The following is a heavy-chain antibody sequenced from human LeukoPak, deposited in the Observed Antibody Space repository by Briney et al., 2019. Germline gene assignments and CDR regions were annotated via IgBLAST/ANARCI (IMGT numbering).Heavy chain of an antibody. V-gene: IGHV3-23*01. D-gene: IGHD3-10*01. J-gene: IGHJ3*02. CDR2: ISGSGGST. CDR3: ARMFGSGNYPGAFDI. Sequence: GGSLRLSCAASGFTFSSYAMSWVRQAPGKGLEWVSTISGSGGSTYYADSVKGRFTISRDSFKNTLYLQVNSLRAEDTAVYYCARMFGSGNYPGAFDIWGQGTMVTVSS. CDR1: GFTFSSYA.